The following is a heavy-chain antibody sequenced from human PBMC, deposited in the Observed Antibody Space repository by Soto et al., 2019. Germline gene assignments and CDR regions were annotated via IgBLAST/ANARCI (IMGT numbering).Heavy chain of an antibody. CDR2: ISYDGSNK. CDR1: GFAFSSYG. V-gene: IGHV3-30*18. CDR3: AKDPHPTTP. J-gene: IGHJ5*02. Sequence: PGGALRLSCAASGFAFSSYGMHWVRQAPGKGLEWVAVISYDGSNKYYADSVKGRFTISRDNSKNTLYLQMNSLRAEDTAVYYCAKDPHPTTPWGQGTLVTVYS.